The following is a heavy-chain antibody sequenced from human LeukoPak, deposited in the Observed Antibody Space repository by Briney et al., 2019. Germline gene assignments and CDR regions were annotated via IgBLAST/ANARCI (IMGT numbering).Heavy chain of an antibody. V-gene: IGHV1-2*06. CDR3: ARDIAVAGFQDY. Sequence: ASVKVSCKASGYTFTVYYMHWGRQAPGEGGEGMVRINPNSCRTNYAQKFPGRVTMTTDTSISTAYMELSRLRSDDTAVYYCARDIAVAGFQDYWGQGTLVTVSS. D-gene: IGHD6-19*01. CDR2: INPNSCRT. J-gene: IGHJ4*02. CDR1: GYTFTVYY.